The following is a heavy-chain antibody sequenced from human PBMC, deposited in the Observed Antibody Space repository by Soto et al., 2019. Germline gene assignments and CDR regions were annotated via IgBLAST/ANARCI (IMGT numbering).Heavy chain of an antibody. D-gene: IGHD3-9*01. Sequence: ASVKVSCKTSGYTFYTYGITWVRQAPGHGLEWMGWISANSRNTKYSQKFQGRVTMTADKSTTTAYLELRGLTPDDTAVYFCARGGGNDWDRYYFALDVWGQGTTVTVSS. CDR1: GYTFYTYG. V-gene: IGHV1-18*04. CDR3: ARGGGNDWDRYYFALDV. J-gene: IGHJ6*02. CDR2: ISANSRNT.